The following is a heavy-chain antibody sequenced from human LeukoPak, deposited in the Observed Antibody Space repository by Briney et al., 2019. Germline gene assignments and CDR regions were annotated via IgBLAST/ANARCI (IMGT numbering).Heavy chain of an antibody. V-gene: IGHV3-23*01. CDR1: GFTFSSYA. CDR3: ARSNYYDSSGYYLRFDY. Sequence: PGGSLRLSCAASGFTFSSYAMHWVRQAPGKGLEWVSSISGSGGSTYYADSVKGRFTISRDNSKNTLYLQMNSLRAEDTAVYYCARSNYYDSSGYYLRFDYWGQGTLVTVSS. D-gene: IGHD3-22*01. CDR2: ISGSGGST. J-gene: IGHJ4*02.